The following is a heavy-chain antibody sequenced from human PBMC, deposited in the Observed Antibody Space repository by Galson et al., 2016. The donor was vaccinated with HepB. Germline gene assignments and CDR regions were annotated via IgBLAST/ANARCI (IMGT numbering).Heavy chain of an antibody. Sequence: SLRLSCAASGFSFSRHSMNWVRQAPGTGLVWVSRINIDGNSITYADSVKGRFAISRDNAKNTVHLQMNSLRAEDTAVYYCTRDYYGSLDHWGQGTLVTVSS. D-gene: IGHD3-10*01. CDR2: INIDGNSI. V-gene: IGHV3-74*01. J-gene: IGHJ4*02. CDR3: TRDYYGSLDH. CDR1: GFSFSRHS.